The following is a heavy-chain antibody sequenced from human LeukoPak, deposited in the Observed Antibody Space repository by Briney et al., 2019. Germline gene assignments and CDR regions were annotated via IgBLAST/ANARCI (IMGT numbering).Heavy chain of an antibody. CDR2: MNPNSGNT. J-gene: IGHJ6*03. V-gene: IGHV1-8*01. CDR3: ARCSNYYYYMDV. D-gene: IGHD3-10*02. Sequence: ASVKVSCKASGYTFTSYDINWLRQATGQGLEWMGWMNPNSGNTGYAQKFQGRVTMTRNTSIITAYMELSSLRSEDTAVYYCARCSNYYYYMDVWGKGTTVTISS. CDR1: GYTFTSYD.